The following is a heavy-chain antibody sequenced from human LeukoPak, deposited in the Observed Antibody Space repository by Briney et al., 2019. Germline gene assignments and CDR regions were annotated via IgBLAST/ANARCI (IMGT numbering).Heavy chain of an antibody. Sequence: GASVKVSCKASGYTFTSYYMHWVRQAPGQGLERMGIINPSGGSTSYAQKFQGRVTMTRDMSTSTVYMELSSLRSEDTAVYYCARDIAAGSSWFDPWGQGTLVTVSS. CDR3: ARDIAAGSSWFDP. CDR1: GYTFTSYY. V-gene: IGHV1-46*01. CDR2: INPSGGST. D-gene: IGHD6-13*01. J-gene: IGHJ5*02.